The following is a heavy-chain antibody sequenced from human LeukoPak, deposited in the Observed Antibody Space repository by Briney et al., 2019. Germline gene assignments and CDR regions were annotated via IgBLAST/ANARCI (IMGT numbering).Heavy chain of an antibody. CDR1: GFTFSSYA. CDR2: ISSNGGST. V-gene: IGHV3-64*04. D-gene: IGHD6-13*01. CDR3: ARGIAMISPLQS. Sequence: GGSLRLSCAASGFTFSSYAMHWVRQAPGKGLEYVSAISSNGGSTYYTDPVKGRFTISRDNSKNMLYLQMNSLRAEDTAMYYCARGIAMISPLQSWGQGTLVTVSS. J-gene: IGHJ5*02.